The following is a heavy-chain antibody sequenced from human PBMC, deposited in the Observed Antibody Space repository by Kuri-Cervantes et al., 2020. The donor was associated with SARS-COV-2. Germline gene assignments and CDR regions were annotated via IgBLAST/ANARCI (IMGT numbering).Heavy chain of an antibody. CDR2: ISSSGSTI. J-gene: IGHJ6*03. CDR1: GGSFSGYY. D-gene: IGHD2-2*01. CDR3: ARLGGYQLPPYYYYYYYMDV. V-gene: IGHV3-11*04. Sequence: LSLTCAVYGGSFSGYYWSWIRQAPGKGLEWVSYISSSGSTIYYADSVKGRFTISRDNAKNSLYLQMNSLRAEDTAVYYCARLGGYQLPPYYYYYYYMDVWGKGTTVTVSS.